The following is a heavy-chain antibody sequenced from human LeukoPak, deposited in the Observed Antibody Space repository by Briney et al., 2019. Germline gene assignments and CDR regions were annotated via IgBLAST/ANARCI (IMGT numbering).Heavy chain of an antibody. CDR1: GFTFSSYS. Sequence: GGSLRLSCAASGFTFSSYSMNWVRQAPGKGLEWVSYISSSSSTIYYADSVKGRFTISRDNAKNSLYLQMNSLRAEDTAVYYCARFDLAAADTFDYWGQGTLVTVSS. V-gene: IGHV3-48*01. CDR2: ISSSSSTI. CDR3: ARFDLAAADTFDY. J-gene: IGHJ4*02. D-gene: IGHD6-13*01.